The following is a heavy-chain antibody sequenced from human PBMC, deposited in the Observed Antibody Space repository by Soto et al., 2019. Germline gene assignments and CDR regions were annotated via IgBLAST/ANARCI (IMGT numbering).Heavy chain of an antibody. D-gene: IGHD3-16*02. CDR2: IYYSGST. CDR1: GGSISSSSYY. Sequence: SETLSLTCTVSGGSISSSSYYWGWIRQPPGKGLEWIGSIYYSGSTYYNPSLKSRVTISVDTSKNQFSLKLSSVTAADTAVYYCARIGIMITFGGVIVTPPNWFDPWGQGTLVTVS. CDR3: ARIGIMITFGGVIVTPPNWFDP. J-gene: IGHJ5*02. V-gene: IGHV4-39*01.